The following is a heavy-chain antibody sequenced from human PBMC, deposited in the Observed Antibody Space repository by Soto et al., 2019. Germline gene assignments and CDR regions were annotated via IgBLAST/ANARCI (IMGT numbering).Heavy chain of an antibody. CDR1: GFTFSSYG. D-gene: IGHD3-16*01. V-gene: IGHV3-30*03. Sequence: QVQLVESGGGVVQPGRSLRLSCAASGFTFSSYGMHWVRQAPGKGLEWVAVISYDGSNKYYADSVKGRFTISRDNSKNTLYLQMNSLRAEDTAVYYCGGGENFDYWGQGTLVTVSS. J-gene: IGHJ4*02. CDR3: GGGENFDY. CDR2: ISYDGSNK.